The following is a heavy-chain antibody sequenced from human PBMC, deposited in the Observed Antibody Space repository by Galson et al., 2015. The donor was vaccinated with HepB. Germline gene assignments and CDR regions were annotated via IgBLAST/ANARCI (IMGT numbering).Heavy chain of an antibody. D-gene: IGHD6-19*01. V-gene: IGHV3-30*04. CDR1: GFTFSSYA. CDR2: ISYDGSNK. J-gene: IGHJ3*02. CDR3: ARGRRGQWLVREAFDI. Sequence: SLRLSCAASGFTFSSYAMHWVRQAPGKGLEWVAVISYDGSNKYYADSVKGRFTISRDNSKNTLYLQMNSLRAEDTAVYYCARGRRGQWLVREAFDIWGQGTMVTVSS.